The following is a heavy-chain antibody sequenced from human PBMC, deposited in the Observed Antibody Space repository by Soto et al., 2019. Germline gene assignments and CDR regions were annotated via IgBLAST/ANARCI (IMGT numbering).Heavy chain of an antibody. V-gene: IGHV2-5*02. CDR1: GFSHSTSGVG. J-gene: IGHJ4*02. D-gene: IGHD6-6*01. CDR2: IYWDDDE. CDR3: AHTPYTGSSYYFDL. Sequence: QITLKESGPTLVKPTQTLTLTCTFSGFSHSTSGVGVGWIRQPPGKALEWLALIYWDDDERDSPSLKSRLTITKDTSKNHVVLTMTNMDPVDTATYYCAHTPYTGSSYYFDLWGQGTMVMVSS.